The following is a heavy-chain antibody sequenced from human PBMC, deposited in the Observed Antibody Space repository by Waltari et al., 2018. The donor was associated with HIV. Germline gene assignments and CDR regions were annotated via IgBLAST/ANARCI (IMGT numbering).Heavy chain of an antibody. D-gene: IGHD3-22*01. CDR1: GYTFTSYD. V-gene: IGHV1-8*01. Sequence: QVQLVQSGAEVKKPGASVKVSCKASGYTFTSYDINWVRQATGQGLEWMGWMNPNSGNTGYAQKFQGRVTMTRNTSISTAYMELSSLRSEDTAVYYCASFGMYYYDSSGYYNSDYWGQGTLVTVSS. CDR3: ASFGMYYYDSSGYYNSDY. CDR2: MNPNSGNT. J-gene: IGHJ4*02.